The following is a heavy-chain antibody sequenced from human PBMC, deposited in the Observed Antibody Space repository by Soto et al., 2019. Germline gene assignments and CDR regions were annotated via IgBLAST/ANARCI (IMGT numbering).Heavy chain of an antibody. CDR2: IGGGDDI. D-gene: IGHD3-3*02. J-gene: IGHJ3*02. V-gene: IGHV3-23*01. CDR3: AKDSVSFNRIYDAFDI. CDR1: GFTFSNYA. Sequence: VQLLESGGGFVQPGGSLRLSCEASGFTFSNYAMAWVRQAPGEGPEWVSTIGGGDDIFYAESVKGRFTISRDDSKNTMYLQMDNLRVEDTAIYFCAKDSVSFNRIYDAFDIWGQGTVVTVSS.